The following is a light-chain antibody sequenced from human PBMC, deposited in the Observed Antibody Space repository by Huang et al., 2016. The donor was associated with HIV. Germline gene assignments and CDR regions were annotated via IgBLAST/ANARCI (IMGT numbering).Light chain of an antibody. CDR2: GAS. J-gene: IGKJ3*01. V-gene: IGKV3-15*01. CDR3: QQNNNWPPLFT. Sequence: EIVMTQSPATLSVSPGERATLSCRASQSVSSNVAWYQQKPGQAPRLLIYGASTRATGIPARFSGSGSGTEFTLTISSLQSEDFAVYYCQQNNNWPPLFTFGPGTKVGIK. CDR1: QSVSSN.